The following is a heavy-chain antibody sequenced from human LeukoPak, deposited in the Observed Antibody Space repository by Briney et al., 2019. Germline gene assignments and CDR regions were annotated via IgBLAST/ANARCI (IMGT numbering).Heavy chain of an antibody. CDR1: GGSISSGGYY. J-gene: IGHJ4*02. D-gene: IGHD1-7*01. CDR2: IYYSGST. CDR3: ARDSCTWNYEHLFDY. V-gene: IGHV4-31*03. Sequence: SQTLSLTCTVSGGSISSGGYYWSWIRQHPGKGLEWIGYIYYSGSTYYNLSLKSRVTITVDTSKNQFSLKLSSVTAADTAVDHCARDSCTWNYEHLFDYWGQGTLVSASS.